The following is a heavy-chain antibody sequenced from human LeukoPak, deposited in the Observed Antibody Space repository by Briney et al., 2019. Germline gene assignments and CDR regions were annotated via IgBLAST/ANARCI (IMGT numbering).Heavy chain of an antibody. CDR1: GGSISSYY. CDR2: IYYSGST. J-gene: IGHJ4*02. Sequence: SETLSLTCTVSGGSISSYYWSWIRQPPGKGLEWIGYIYYSGSTNYNPSLKSRVTISVDTSKNQFSLKLSSVTAADTAVYYCALAVAGTWNFDYWGQGTLVTVSS. CDR3: ALAVAGTWNFDY. D-gene: IGHD6-19*01. V-gene: IGHV4-59*12.